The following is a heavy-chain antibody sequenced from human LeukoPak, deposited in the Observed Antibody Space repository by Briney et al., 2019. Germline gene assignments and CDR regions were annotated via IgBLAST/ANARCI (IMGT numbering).Heavy chain of an antibody. J-gene: IGHJ4*02. D-gene: IGHD2-2*01. V-gene: IGHV1-2*02. CDR1: GYTFTGYY. CDR3: AREAVVVPAAYVDY. Sequence: GASVKVSCKASGYTFTGYYMHWVRQAPGQGLEWMGWINPNSGGTNYAQKFQGRVTMTRDTSISTAYMELSRLRSDDTAVYYCAREAVVVPAAYVDYWGQGTLVTVSS. CDR2: INPNSGGT.